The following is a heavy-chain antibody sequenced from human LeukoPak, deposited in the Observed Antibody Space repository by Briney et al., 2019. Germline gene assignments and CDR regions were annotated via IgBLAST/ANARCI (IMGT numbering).Heavy chain of an antibody. CDR2: IVPIFERA. V-gene: IGHV1-69*13. Sequence: ASVKVSCTASGGTFSSYAVSWVRQAPGQGLEWVGGIVPIFERANYAQRLQGRVTITADESTGTAYMELSSLRSEDTAVYYCATDTYYGTGSYYNVGYWGQGTLVTVSS. D-gene: IGHD3-10*01. CDR3: ATDTYYGTGSYYNVGY. J-gene: IGHJ4*02. CDR1: GGTFSSYA.